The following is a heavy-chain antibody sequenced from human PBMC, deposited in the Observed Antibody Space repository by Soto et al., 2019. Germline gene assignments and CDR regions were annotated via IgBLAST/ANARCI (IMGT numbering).Heavy chain of an antibody. CDR2: IYITGST. D-gene: IGHD4-17*01. V-gene: IGHV4-4*07. CDR3: ARMTTVTKIDY. CDR1: GGSIGTSY. Sequence: QVQLQESGPGLVKPSETLSLTCSVSGGSIGTSYWNWIRQTAGTGREWIGRIYITGSTNIHPSLKRRVVMSVDTAENQFSLTLTSVTAADTAMYYCARMTTVTKIDYWGQGIPVSVSS. J-gene: IGHJ4*02.